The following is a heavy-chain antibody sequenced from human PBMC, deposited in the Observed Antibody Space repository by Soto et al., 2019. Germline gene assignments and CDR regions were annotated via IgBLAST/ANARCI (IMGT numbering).Heavy chain of an antibody. J-gene: IGHJ1*01. CDR1: GFTFSGSA. CDR2: IRSKANSYAT. V-gene: IGHV3-73*02. D-gene: IGHD6-13*01. CDR3: TSWGPTRVSLQH. Sequence: EVQLVESGGGLVQPGGSLKLSCAASGFTFSGSAMHWVRQASGKGLEWVGRIRSKANSYATAYAASVKGRFTISRDDSKNTAYLQMNSLKTEDTAVYYCTSWGPTRVSLQHWGQGTLVTVSS.